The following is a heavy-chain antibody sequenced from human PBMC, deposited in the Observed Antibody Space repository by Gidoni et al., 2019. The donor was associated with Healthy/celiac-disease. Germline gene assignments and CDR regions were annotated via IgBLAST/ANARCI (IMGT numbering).Heavy chain of an antibody. CDR2: IYYSGST. CDR3: ARDRATFGELPDYYYGMDV. D-gene: IGHD3-10*01. J-gene: IGHJ6*02. Sequence: QVQLQESGPGLVKPSQTLSLTCTVSGGSISSGGYYWSWIRQHPGKGLEWIGYIYYSGSTYYNPSLKSRVTISVDTSKNQFSLKLSSVTAADTAVYYCARDRATFGELPDYYYGMDVWGQGTTVTVSS. V-gene: IGHV4-31*03. CDR1: GGSISSGGYY.